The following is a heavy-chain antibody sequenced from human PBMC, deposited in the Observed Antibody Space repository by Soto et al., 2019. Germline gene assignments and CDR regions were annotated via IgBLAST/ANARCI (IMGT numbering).Heavy chain of an antibody. J-gene: IGHJ6*02. CDR2: VSFDSKNK. V-gene: IGHV3-30*02. CDR1: GFSFESYS. D-gene: IGHD4-4*01. CDR3: AKETVQTTYSFYGMDV. Sequence: GGSLRLSCVGSGFSFESYSMHWVRQAPGKGLEWVATVSFDSKNKYYIDSVEGRFTLSRDNEKNIVYLQMNSLRHDDTAVYYCAKETVQTTYSFYGMDVWGPGTTVTVSS.